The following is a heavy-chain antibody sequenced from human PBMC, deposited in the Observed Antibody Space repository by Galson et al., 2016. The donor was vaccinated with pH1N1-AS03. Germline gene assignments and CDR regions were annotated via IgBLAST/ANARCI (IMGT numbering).Heavy chain of an antibody. J-gene: IGHJ4*02. D-gene: IGHD1-1*01. CDR1: GFTFSSYT. Sequence: SLRLSCAASGFTFSSYTMSWVRQAPGKGLEWVSGISGRDGSTYYADSVKGRSTISRDNSKNTLYLQMNSLRAEDTAVYYCAKDSWGNNWSCFDYWGQGTLVTVSS. V-gene: IGHV3-23*01. CDR3: AKDSWGNNWSCFDY. CDR2: ISGRDGST.